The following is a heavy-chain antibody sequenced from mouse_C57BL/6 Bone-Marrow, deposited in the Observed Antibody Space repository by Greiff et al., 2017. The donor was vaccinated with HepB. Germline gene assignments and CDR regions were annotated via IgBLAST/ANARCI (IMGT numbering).Heavy chain of an antibody. J-gene: IGHJ3*01. CDR3: ARSGWLAFAY. CDR1: GYAFTNYL. D-gene: IGHD3-2*02. Sequence: QVQLQQSGAELVRPGTSVKVSCKASGYAFTNYLIEWVKQRPGQGLEWIGVINPGSGGTNYNEKFKGKATLTAYKSSSTAYMQLSSLPSEASAVYFCARSGWLAFAYWGQGTLVTVSA. V-gene: IGHV1-54*01. CDR2: INPGSGGT.